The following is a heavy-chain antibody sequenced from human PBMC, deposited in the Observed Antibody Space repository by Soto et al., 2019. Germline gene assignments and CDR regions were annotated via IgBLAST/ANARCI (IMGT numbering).Heavy chain of an antibody. CDR2: VYPGDSET. J-gene: IGHJ6*02. CDR1: GLTSTNYW. Sequence: GESLKISCKASGLTSTNYWIGWVRQMPGKGLEWMGIVYPGDSETRYSPSFQGQVTISADKSISTAYLQWSTLKASDTAMYYCARLTYCTTTSCYTTRSYYYGMDVWGQGTTVTVSS. V-gene: IGHV5-51*01. CDR3: ARLTYCTTTSCYTTRSYYYGMDV. D-gene: IGHD2-2*02.